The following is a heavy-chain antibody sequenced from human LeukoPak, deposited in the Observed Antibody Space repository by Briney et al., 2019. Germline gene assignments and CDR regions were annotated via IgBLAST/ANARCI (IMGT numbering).Heavy chain of an antibody. D-gene: IGHD5-18*01. CDR1: GFTFSSYG. CDR2: IRYDGSNK. J-gene: IGHJ4*02. CDR3: ARLNTAMVNTEYYFDY. Sequence: GGSLRLSCAASGFTFSSYGMHWVRQAPGKGLEWGAFIRYDGSNKYYADSVKGRFIISTDNSKNTLYLRMNSLRAEDTAVYYCARLNTAMVNTEYYFDYWGQGTLVTVSS. V-gene: IGHV3-30*02.